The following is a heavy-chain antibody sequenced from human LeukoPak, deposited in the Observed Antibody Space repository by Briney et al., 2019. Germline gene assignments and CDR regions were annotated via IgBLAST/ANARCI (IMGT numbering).Heavy chain of an antibody. Sequence: GGSLRLSCAASGFTFSSYAMSWVRQAPGKGLEWVSAISGSGGSTYYADSVKGRFTVSRDNPKKTLFLQMDSLRTEDTAVYYCARALYSSLSNYYYYYMDVWGRGATVTVS. D-gene: IGHD6-19*01. CDR2: ISGSGGST. CDR3: ARALYSSLSNYYYYYMDV. V-gene: IGHV3-23*01. J-gene: IGHJ6*03. CDR1: GFTFSSYA.